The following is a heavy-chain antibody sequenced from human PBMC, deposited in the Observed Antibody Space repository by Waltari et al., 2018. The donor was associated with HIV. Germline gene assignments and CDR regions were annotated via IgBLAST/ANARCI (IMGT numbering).Heavy chain of an antibody. CDR3: VAGSCGGDCYFDY. V-gene: IGHV3-33*01. J-gene: IGHJ4*02. CDR1: EISFSDLA. Sequence: QVQLVESGGGVVQPGRSLRLSCATSEISFSDLAFHWVRQAPGKGLEWVALIWYDASNEYYADSVKGRFTLSRDNSKKTVYLEMNSLRAEDTAVYYCVAGSCGGDCYFDYWGKGTMVTVTS. CDR2: IWYDASNE. D-gene: IGHD2-21*02.